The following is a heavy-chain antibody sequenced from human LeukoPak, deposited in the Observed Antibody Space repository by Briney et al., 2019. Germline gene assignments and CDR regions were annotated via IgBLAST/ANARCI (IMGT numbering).Heavy chain of an antibody. CDR3: ARDRISINALDM. Sequence: SETLSLTCTVSGASISGHYLTWLRQPPGKGLEWIGYISHIGSTNYNPSLKNRVTISVDTSKNQFSLKLTSVTAADTAVYYCARDRISINALDMWGQGAMVTVSS. D-gene: IGHD1-14*01. V-gene: IGHV4-59*11. CDR2: ISHIGST. CDR1: GASISGHY. J-gene: IGHJ3*02.